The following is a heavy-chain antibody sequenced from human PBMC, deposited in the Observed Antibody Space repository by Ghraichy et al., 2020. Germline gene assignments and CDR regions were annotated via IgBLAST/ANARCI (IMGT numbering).Heavy chain of an antibody. CDR1: GGSFSGYY. D-gene: IGHD3-22*01. V-gene: IGHV4-34*01. CDR3: ARASLILIGSGYPVAKYYFDY. Sequence: SETLSLTCAVYGGSFSGYYWSWIRRPPGKGLEWIGEINHSGSTNYNPSLKSRVTISVDTSKNQFSLKLSSVTAADTAVYYCARASLILIGSGYPVAKYYFDYWGQGTLVTVSS. J-gene: IGHJ4*02. CDR2: INHSGST.